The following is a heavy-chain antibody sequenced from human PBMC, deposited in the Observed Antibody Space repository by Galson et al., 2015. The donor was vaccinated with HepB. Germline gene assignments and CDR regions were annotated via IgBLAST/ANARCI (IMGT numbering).Heavy chain of an antibody. V-gene: IGHV3-30*18. CDR1: GSSFSRFG. J-gene: IGHJ4*02. CDR2: ISFDGYDK. D-gene: IGHD2/OR15-2a*01. Sequence: SLRLSCAASGSSFSRFGMHWVRQAPGKGLEWVASISFDGYDKFYADSVKGRFTISRDNSMNSLYLQMNSLSAEDTALYYCAQDFAYCKSKLCCLPPGDSWGQGSLVTVSS. CDR3: AQDFAYCKSKLCCLPPGDS.